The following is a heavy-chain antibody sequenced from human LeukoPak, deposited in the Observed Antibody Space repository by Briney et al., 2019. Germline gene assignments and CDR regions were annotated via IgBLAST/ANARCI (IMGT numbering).Heavy chain of an antibody. Sequence: GGSLRLSCAASGFTFSSYAMHWVRQAPGKGLEYVSAISSNGGSTYYANSVKGRFTISRDNAKNSLYLQMNSLRAEDTAVYFCASYRYSSSCYIYWGQGTLVTVSS. V-gene: IGHV3-64*01. D-gene: IGHD6-13*01. CDR3: ASYRYSSSCYIY. CDR1: GFTFSSYA. CDR2: ISSNGGST. J-gene: IGHJ4*02.